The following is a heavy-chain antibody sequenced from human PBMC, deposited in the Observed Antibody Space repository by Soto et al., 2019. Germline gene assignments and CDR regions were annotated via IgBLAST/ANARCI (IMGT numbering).Heavy chain of an antibody. D-gene: IGHD3-10*01. Sequence: QVQLQESGPGLVKPSETLSLSCTVSGGSINSYYWSWIRQSPGKRMEWIGYVHHSWGSSYNPSLPSRVAISLDTSKSQFSLKVTSVTATDPAVYYCARQGFGPLHGLVDVWGQGTTVTVSS. J-gene: IGHJ6*02. V-gene: IGHV4-59*08. CDR3: ARQGFGPLHGLVDV. CDR2: VHHSWGS. CDR1: GGSINSYY.